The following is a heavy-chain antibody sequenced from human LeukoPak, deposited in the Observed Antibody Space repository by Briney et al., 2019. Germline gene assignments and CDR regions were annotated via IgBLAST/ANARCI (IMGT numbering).Heavy chain of an antibody. J-gene: IGHJ6*03. CDR2: ISSSSSYI. Sequence: GGSLRLSCAASGFTFSSYSMNWVRQAPGKGLEWVSSISSSSSYIYYADSVKGRFTISRDNAKNSLYLQMNSLRAEDSAVYYCARGHLWSGTYSYYYMDVWGKGTTVTVSS. CDR1: GFTFSSYS. D-gene: IGHD3-3*02. V-gene: IGHV3-21*01. CDR3: ARGHLWSGTYSYYYMDV.